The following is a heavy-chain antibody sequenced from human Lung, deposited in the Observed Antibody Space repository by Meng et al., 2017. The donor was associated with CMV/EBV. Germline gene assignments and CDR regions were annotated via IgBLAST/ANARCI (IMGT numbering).Heavy chain of an antibody. CDR1: GGSSSSSCYC. CDR3: AGPLGILGIVDL. CDR2: IYYSGST. D-gene: IGHD7-27*01. V-gene: IGHV4-39*01. J-gene: IGHJ2*01. Sequence: HLQPPAAGPAMGKPPEPLSPPCTGVGGSSSSSCYCGRWIRQPPGKGLEWIGSIYYSGSTYYTPSLKSRVTISVDTSKNQFSLKLSSVAAADTALYYCAGPLGILGIVDLWGRGTLVTVSS.